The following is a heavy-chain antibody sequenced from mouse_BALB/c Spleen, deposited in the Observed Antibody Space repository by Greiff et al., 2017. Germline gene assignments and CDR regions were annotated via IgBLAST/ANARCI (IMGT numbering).Heavy chain of an antibody. CDR1: GFTFSSFG. D-gene: IGHD1-2*01. J-gene: IGHJ1*01. CDR3: ARGTTATYFDV. Sequence: EVKVVESGGGLVQPGGSRKLSCAASGFTFSSFGMHWVRQAPEKGLEWVAYISSGSSTIYYADTVKGRFTISRDNPKNTLFLQMTSLRSEDTAMYYCARGTTATYFDVWGAGTTVTVSS. CDR2: ISSGSSTI. V-gene: IGHV5-17*02.